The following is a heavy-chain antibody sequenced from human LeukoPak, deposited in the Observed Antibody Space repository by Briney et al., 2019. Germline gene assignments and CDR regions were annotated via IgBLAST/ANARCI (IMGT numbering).Heavy chain of an antibody. CDR1: GFTFSSYS. D-gene: IGHD3-10*01. Sequence: PGGSLRLSCAASGFTFSSYSMNWVRQAPGKGLEWVSYISGSSSTIYYADSVKGRFTISRDNAKNSLYLQMNSLRAEDTAVYYCVRGGSNYGIIIYSRYFAYWGQGTLVTVSS. CDR3: VRGGSNYGIIIYSRYFAY. V-gene: IGHV3-48*01. J-gene: IGHJ4*02. CDR2: ISGSSSTI.